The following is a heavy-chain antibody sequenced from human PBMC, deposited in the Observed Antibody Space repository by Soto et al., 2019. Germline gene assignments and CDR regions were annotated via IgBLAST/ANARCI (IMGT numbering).Heavy chain of an antibody. J-gene: IGHJ4*02. CDR2: INPSGGST. Sequence: ASVKVSCKASGYTFTSYYMHWVRQAPGQGLEWMGIINPSGGSTSYAQKFQGRVTMTRDTSTSTVYMELSSLRSEDTAVCYCARSYLERWAFDYWGQGTLVTVSS. D-gene: IGHD1-26*01. CDR1: GYTFTSYY. V-gene: IGHV1-46*01. CDR3: ARSYLERWAFDY.